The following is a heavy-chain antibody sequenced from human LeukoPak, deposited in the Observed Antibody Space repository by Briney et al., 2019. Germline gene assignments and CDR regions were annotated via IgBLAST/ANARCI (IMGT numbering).Heavy chain of an antibody. V-gene: IGHV4-34*01. J-gene: IGHJ3*02. CDR1: GGSFSGYY. Sequence: SSETLSLTCAVYGGSFSGYYWSWIRQPPGKGLEWIGEINHSGSTNYNPSLKSRVTISVDTSKNQFSLKLSSVTAADTAVYYCARVGRAAAGLRAFDIWGQGTMVTVSS. CDR2: INHSGST. D-gene: IGHD6-13*01. CDR3: ARVGRAAAGLRAFDI.